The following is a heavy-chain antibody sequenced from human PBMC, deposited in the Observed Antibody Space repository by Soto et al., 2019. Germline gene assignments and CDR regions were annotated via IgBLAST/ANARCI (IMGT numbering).Heavy chain of an antibody. CDR3: ARHEWTYYDILTGSYGMDV. Sequence: SETLSLTCTVSGGSISSSSYYWGWIRQPPGKGLEWIGSVYYSGSTYYNPSLKSRVTISVDTSKNQFSLKLSSVTAADTAVYYCARHEWTYYDILTGSYGMDVWGQGTTVTVSS. CDR1: GGSISSSSYY. V-gene: IGHV4-39*01. J-gene: IGHJ6*02. CDR2: VYYSGST. D-gene: IGHD3-9*01.